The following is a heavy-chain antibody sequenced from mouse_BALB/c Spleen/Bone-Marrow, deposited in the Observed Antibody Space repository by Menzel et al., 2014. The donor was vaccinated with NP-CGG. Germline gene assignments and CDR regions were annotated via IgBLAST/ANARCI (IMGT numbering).Heavy chain of an antibody. CDR2: INTNGGNT. CDR3: ARGCDY. Sequence: DVKLVESAGGLVQPGGSLKLSCAASGFTFSSYGMSWVRQTPDKRLELVATINTNGGNTYYPDSVKGRFTISRDNAKNTLYLQMSSLKSEDTAMYYCARGCDYWGQGTPLTVSS. J-gene: IGHJ2*01. CDR1: GFTFSSYG. V-gene: IGHV5-6-3*01.